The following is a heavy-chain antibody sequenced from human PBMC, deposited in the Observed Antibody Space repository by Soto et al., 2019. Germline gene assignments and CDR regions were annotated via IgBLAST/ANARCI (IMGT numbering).Heavy chain of an antibody. CDR2: ISSRIYTI. CDR1: GFSFSTYI. Sequence: EVQLVESGGGLVQPGGSLRLSCAASGFSFSTYIMNWVRQAPGKGLEWVSYISSRIYTIYYIDSVKGRFTISRDNAKSSLYLQMNSLRDEDTAVYYCARGGSSSDNGMDVWGQGTTVTVSS. V-gene: IGHV3-48*02. D-gene: IGHD6-6*01. J-gene: IGHJ6*01. CDR3: ARGGSSSDNGMDV.